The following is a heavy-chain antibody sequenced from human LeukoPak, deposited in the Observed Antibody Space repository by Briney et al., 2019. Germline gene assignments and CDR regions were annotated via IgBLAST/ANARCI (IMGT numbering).Heavy chain of an antibody. CDR2: IYYSGST. V-gene: IGHV4-59*01. J-gene: IGHJ6*03. Sequence: SETLSLTCTVSGGSISSYYWSWIRQPPGKGLEWIGYIYYSGSTDYNPSLKSRVTISIGTSKNQFSLKLTSVTAADTAVYYCARGDFWSGKGMDVWGKGTTVTVSS. CDR3: ARGDFWSGKGMDV. D-gene: IGHD3-3*01. CDR1: GGSISSYY.